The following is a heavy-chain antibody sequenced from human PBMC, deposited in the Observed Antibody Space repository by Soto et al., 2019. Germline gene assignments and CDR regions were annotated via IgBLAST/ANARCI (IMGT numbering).Heavy chain of an antibody. CDR3: ARGRSASSDFDS. CDR2: VYSGGTT. D-gene: IGHD3-10*01. Sequence: EVQLVESGGGLVQPGGSLRLSCAASGLTVSTYYMKWVRQAPGEGLEWVSVVYSGGTTYYADSVRGRFTISRDNSKSTLFLQTNSLRAEDTAVYYCARGRSASSDFDSWGQGTLVTVSS. J-gene: IGHJ4*02. CDR1: GLTVSTYY. V-gene: IGHV3-66*01.